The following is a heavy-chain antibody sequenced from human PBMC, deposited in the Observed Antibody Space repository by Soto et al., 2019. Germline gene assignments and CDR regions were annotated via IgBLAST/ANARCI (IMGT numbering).Heavy chain of an antibody. CDR1: GGSISSGGYS. J-gene: IGHJ4*02. CDR2: IYNSGST. V-gene: IGHV4-30-4*07. D-gene: IGHD3-22*01. Sequence: SETLSLTCAVSGGSISSGGYSWSWIRQPPGKGLEWIGYIYNSGSTYYNPSLKSRVTISVDTSKNQFSLKLSSVTAADTAVYYCARTARLDYYDSSGYYGYWGQGTLVTVSS. CDR3: ARTARLDYYDSSGYYGY.